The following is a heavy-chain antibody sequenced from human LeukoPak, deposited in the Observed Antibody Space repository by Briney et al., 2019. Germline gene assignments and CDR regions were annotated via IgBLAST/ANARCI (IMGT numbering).Heavy chain of an antibody. D-gene: IGHD6-19*01. Sequence: GGSLRLSCAASGFTFSTYGMHWVRQAPGKGLEWVAVIWFDGSNKYYVDSVKGRFSISRDNSKNTLYLQMNSLRAEDTAAYYCARDRGSGDSFDLWGQGTVVTVSS. CDR2: IWFDGSNK. CDR1: GFTFSTYG. J-gene: IGHJ3*01. CDR3: ARDRGSGDSFDL. V-gene: IGHV3-33*01.